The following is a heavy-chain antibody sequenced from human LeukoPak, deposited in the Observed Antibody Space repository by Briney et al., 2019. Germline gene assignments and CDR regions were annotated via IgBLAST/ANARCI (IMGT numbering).Heavy chain of an antibody. V-gene: IGHV4-38-2*02. CDR1: GYSISNGHY. Sequence: PSEPLSLTCSVSGYSISNGHYWGWIRQPPGKGLEWIGSVYGSGSTYYTTSLKSRVTISVDTSKNQFSLSLNYVTVADTAVYFCARGPFGSGNYYHYYYMDVWGKGTTVTVSS. CDR2: VYGSGST. J-gene: IGHJ6*03. CDR3: ARGPFGSGNYYHYYYMDV. D-gene: IGHD3-10*01.